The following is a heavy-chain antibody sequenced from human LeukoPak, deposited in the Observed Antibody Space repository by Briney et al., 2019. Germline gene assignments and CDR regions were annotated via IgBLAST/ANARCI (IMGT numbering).Heavy chain of an antibody. CDR1: GFTFSSYA. D-gene: IGHD2-15*01. CDR2: ISGSGDTT. J-gene: IGHJ6*03. CDR3: AKDTTAWWYHRAYMDV. V-gene: IGHV3-23*01. Sequence: QPAGSLRLSCAASGFTFSSYAMSWVRQAPGGGLEWVSAISGSGDTTYHADSVKGRFTISRDNSENRLSLQMDSLRAEDTAVYFCAKDTTAWWYHRAYMDVWGKGTTVPVSS.